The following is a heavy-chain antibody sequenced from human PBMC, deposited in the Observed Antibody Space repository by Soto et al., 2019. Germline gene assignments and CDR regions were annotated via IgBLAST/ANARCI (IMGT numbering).Heavy chain of an antibody. V-gene: IGHV3-74*01. CDR3: ARGGAMGVDY. J-gene: IGHJ4*02. CDR2: IYFDGITT. D-gene: IGHD1-26*01. Sequence: EVQLVESGGGVVQPGGSLRLSCTASGFTFTPPRMPWVRQAPGKGLVWVSRIYFDGITTNYADSVKGRLTVSRDNAKNTVYLHVNTLRDEDTAVYYCARGGAMGVDYWGQGTLVTVSS. CDR1: GFTFTPPR.